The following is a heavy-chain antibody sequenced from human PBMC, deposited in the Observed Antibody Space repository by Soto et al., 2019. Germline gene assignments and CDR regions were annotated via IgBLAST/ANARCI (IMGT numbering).Heavy chain of an antibody. D-gene: IGHD3-3*01. J-gene: IGHJ4*02. CDR1: GDTFTSYA. V-gene: IGHV1-18*04. CDR2: ISGYNGNA. Sequence: ASVKVSCKASGDTFTSYAISWLRQAPGQGLEWMGWISGYNGNAHYEQKFQGRVTMTTDTSTSTAYMELRSLRSDDTAVYYCARRGGEWLSYYFDYWGQGTLVTVSS. CDR3: ARRGGEWLSYYFDY.